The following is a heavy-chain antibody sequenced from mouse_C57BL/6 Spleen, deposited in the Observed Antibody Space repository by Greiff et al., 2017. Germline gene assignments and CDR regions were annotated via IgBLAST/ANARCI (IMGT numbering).Heavy chain of an antibody. V-gene: IGHV1-61*01. J-gene: IGHJ2*01. CDR3: ARDYSNYFDY. Sequence: VQLQQPGAELVRPGSSVKLSCKASGYTFTSYWMDWVKQRPGQGLEWIGNIYPSDSETHYNQKFKDKATLTVDKSSSTAYMQLSSLTSEDSAVYYCARDYSNYFDYWGQGTTLTVSS. D-gene: IGHD2-5*01. CDR2: IYPSDSET. CDR1: GYTFTSYW.